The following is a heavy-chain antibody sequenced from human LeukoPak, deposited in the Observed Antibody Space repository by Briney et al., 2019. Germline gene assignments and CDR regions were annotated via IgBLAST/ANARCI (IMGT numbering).Heavy chain of an antibody. CDR2: IYYSGST. Sequence: SETLSLTCTVSGGSISSYYWSWIRQPPGKGLEWIGYIYYSGSTNYNPSLKSRVTISVDTSKSQFSLKLSSVTAADTAVYYCARGRGSYYYFDYWGQGTLVTVSS. CDR1: GGSISSYY. J-gene: IGHJ4*02. V-gene: IGHV4-59*01. CDR3: ARGRGSYYYFDY. D-gene: IGHD1-26*01.